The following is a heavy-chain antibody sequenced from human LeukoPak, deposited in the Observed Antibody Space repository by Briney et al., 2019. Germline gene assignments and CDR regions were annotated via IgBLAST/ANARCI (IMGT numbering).Heavy chain of an antibody. CDR3: AREIVRLRLTDY. Sequence: GGSLRLSCAASGFTFSSYAMSWVRQAPGKGLEWVSAISGSGGSTYYADSVKGRFTISRDNAKNSLYLQMNSLRAEDTAVYYCAREIVRLRLTDYWGQGTLVTVSS. CDR1: GFTFSSYA. D-gene: IGHD5-12*01. CDR2: ISGSGGST. V-gene: IGHV3-23*01. J-gene: IGHJ4*02.